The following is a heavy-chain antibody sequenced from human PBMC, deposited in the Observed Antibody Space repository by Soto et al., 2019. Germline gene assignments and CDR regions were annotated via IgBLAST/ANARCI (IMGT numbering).Heavy chain of an antibody. CDR1: GYTFTSYG. CDR3: ARNPPTPYYYYGMDV. CDR2: ISAYNGNT. Sequence: ASVKVSCKASGYTFTSYGISWVRQAPGQGLEWMGWISAYNGNTNYAQKLQGRVTMTTDTSTSTAYMGLRSLRSDDTAVYYCARNPPTPYYYYGMDVWGQGTTVTVSS. V-gene: IGHV1-18*04. J-gene: IGHJ6*02.